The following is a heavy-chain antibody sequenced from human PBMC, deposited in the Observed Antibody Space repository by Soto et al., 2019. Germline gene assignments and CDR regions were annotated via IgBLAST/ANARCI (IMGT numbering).Heavy chain of an antibody. D-gene: IGHD6-19*01. J-gene: IGHJ4*02. CDR2: IYHSGST. CDR1: GGSISSSNW. CDR3: ARAAYGYSSGWYASSRRGWRSDY. V-gene: IGHV4-4*02. Sequence: QVQLQESGPGLVKPSGTLSLTCAVSGGSISSSNWWSWVRQPPGKGLEWIGEIYHSGSTNYNPSLKSRVTISVDKSKNQFSLKLSSVTAADTAVYYCARAAYGYSSGWYASSRRGWRSDYWGQGTLVTVSS.